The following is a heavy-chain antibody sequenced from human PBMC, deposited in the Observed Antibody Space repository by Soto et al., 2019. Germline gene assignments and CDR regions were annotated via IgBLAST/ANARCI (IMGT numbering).Heavy chain of an antibody. CDR2: INTYNGMT. V-gene: IGHV1-18*01. CDR3: AKSPRGEMATD. J-gene: IGHJ4*02. Sequence: HVQLVQSGGEVKKPGASVTVSCKASGYTFINYHITWVRQAPGQVLAWMAWINTYNGMTDYAQKFQGRVTMTRDTSTSTADMELRNLGSDDTAVYFCAKSPRGEMATDWGQGTRVTVSS. D-gene: IGHD5-12*01. CDR1: GYTFINYH.